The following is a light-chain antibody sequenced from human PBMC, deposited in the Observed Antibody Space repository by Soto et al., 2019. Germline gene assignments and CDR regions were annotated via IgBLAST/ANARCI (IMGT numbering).Light chain of an antibody. J-gene: IGKJ1*01. CDR1: QSISRW. V-gene: IGKV1-5*01. CDR2: DAS. CDR3: QQYNSYRT. Sequence: DIQMTQSPSTLSASVGDRVTITCRASQSISRWLAWYQQKPGKAPNLLIHDASRLERGVPSRFSGSGSGTEFTITISRLQADDFATYYWQQYNSYRTFGQGTKVEIK.